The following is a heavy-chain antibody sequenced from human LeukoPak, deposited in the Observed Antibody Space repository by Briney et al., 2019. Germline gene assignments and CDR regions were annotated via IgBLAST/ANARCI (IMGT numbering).Heavy chain of an antibody. Sequence: SETLSLTCTVSGGSISSYYWSWIRQPPGKGLEWIGFIYYSGSTNYNSSLKSRVTISVDTSKNQFSLKVSSVTAADTAVYYCARHTTMAHFDYWGQGTLVTVSS. CDR1: GGSISSYY. J-gene: IGHJ4*02. D-gene: IGHD5-24*01. CDR3: ARHTTMAHFDY. CDR2: IYYSGST. V-gene: IGHV4-59*08.